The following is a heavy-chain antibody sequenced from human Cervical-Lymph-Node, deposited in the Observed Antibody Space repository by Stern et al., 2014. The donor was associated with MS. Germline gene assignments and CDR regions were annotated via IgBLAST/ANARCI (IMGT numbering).Heavy chain of an antibody. V-gene: IGHV4-59*12. CDR3: AREEIEPLFYLEY. CDR2: TYYGGTS. D-gene: IGHD3-22*01. J-gene: IGHJ4*02. CDR1: GGSLSGFY. Sequence: QLQLQESGPGLVKPSETLSLTCTVSGGSLSGFYWHWVRQPPGKGLEWIGSTYYGGTSNNNPSLKSRVTISEDRSKNKFPLKLPSVTATDTAVYFCAREEIEPLFYLEYWGQGILVTVSS.